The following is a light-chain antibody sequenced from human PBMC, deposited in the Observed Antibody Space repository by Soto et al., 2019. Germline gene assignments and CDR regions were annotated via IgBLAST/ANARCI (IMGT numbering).Light chain of an antibody. J-gene: IGKJ1*01. V-gene: IGKV3-20*01. CDR1: QSVSSNY. CDR2: GAS. Sequence: EIVLRQSPGTLSLSPGERATLSCRASQSVSSNYLAWYQQKPGQAPRLLIYGASSRATGTPDRFSGSGSGTDFTLTISRLEPEDFAVYHCQQYITAPETFGQGTKVDIK. CDR3: QQYITAPET.